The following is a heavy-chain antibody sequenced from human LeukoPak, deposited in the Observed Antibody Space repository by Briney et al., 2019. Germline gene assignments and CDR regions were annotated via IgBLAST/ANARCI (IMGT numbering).Heavy chain of an antibody. CDR3: ARAPDGGAFDI. Sequence: WASVKVSCKASGGIFSSYAISWVRQAPGQGLEWMGRIIPIHGTANYAQKFQGRVTITADKSTSTAYMELSSLRSEDTAVYYCARAPDGGAFDIWGQGTMVTVSS. D-gene: IGHD3-16*01. CDR1: GGIFSSYA. CDR2: IIPIHGTA. J-gene: IGHJ3*02. V-gene: IGHV1-69*04.